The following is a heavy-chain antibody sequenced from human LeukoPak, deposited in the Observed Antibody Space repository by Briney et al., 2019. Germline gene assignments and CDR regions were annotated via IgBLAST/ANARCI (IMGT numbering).Heavy chain of an antibody. V-gene: IGHV3-43*02. Sequence: GGSLRLSCAASGFTFEDYAMHWVRQAPGKGLEWVSLISGEGGSTYYADSMKGRFTISRDNSKNSLYLQMNSLRTEDTALDYCAKDGSYDRSGYYYGRFDYWGQGTLVTVSS. CDR1: GFTFEDYA. J-gene: IGHJ4*02. D-gene: IGHD3-22*01. CDR3: AKDGSYDRSGYYYGRFDY. CDR2: ISGEGGST.